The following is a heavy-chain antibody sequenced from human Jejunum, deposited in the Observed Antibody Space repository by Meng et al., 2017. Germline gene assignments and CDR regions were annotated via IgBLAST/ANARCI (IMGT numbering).Heavy chain of an antibody. Sequence: ASVKVSCKTSGYTFTGYSMHWVRQAPGQGLEWMGMINPSSSTVRYAQMFQGRVTLTSDASTSTVYMELSSLRSEDTAVYYCARCRMWQWLATREQYDRLEIWGQGTMVTVSS. CDR2: INPSSSTV. CDR1: GYTFTGYS. J-gene: IGHJ6*02. V-gene: IGHV1-46*01. D-gene: IGHD3-22*01. CDR3: ARCRMWQWLATREQYDRLEI.